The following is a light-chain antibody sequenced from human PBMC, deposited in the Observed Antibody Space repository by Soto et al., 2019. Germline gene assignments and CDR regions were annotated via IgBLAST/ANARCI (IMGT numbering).Light chain of an antibody. Sequence: QSALTQPPSASGSSGQSVTISCTGTSSDVGGHNYVSWYQQHPGKAPKLMIYEVTQRPSGVPDRFSGSKSGTSATLGITGLQTGDEADYYCGTWDSSLSDFVFGTGTKVTVL. J-gene: IGLJ1*01. V-gene: IGLV2-8*01. CDR2: EVT. CDR3: GTWDSSLSDFV. CDR1: SSDVGGHNY.